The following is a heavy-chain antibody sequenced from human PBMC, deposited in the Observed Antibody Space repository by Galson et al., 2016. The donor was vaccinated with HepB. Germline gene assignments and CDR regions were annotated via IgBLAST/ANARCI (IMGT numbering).Heavy chain of an antibody. CDR3: ARGGRDTAMDSYYYGMDV. Sequence: LRLSCAASGFTFSSYAMHWVRQAPGKGLEWVAVISYDGSNKYYADSVKGRFTISRDSSKSTLYLQMNSLRAEDTALYYCARGGRDTAMDSYYYGMDVWGQGTTVTVSS. CDR2: ISYDGSNK. D-gene: IGHD5-18*01. V-gene: IGHV3-30-3*01. J-gene: IGHJ6*02. CDR1: GFTFSSYA.